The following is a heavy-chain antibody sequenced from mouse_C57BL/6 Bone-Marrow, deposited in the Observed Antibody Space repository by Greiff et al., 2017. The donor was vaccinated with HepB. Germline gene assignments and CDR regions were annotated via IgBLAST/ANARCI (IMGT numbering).Heavy chain of an antibody. Sequence: VQLQQSGPELVKPGASVKLSCKASGYTFTSYDINWVKQRPGQGLEWIGWIYPRDGSTKYNEKLKGKATLTVDTSSRTAYMELHSLTSEDSAVYFCAKFITTVVDAMDYWGQGTSVTVSS. CDR3: AKFITTVVDAMDY. D-gene: IGHD1-1*01. V-gene: IGHV1-85*01. J-gene: IGHJ4*01. CDR2: IYPRDGST. CDR1: GYTFTSYD.